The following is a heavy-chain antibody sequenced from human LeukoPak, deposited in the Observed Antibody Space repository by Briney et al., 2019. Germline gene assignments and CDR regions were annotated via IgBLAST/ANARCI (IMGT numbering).Heavy chain of an antibody. D-gene: IGHD1-1*01. CDR3: ARHRVDINSPRGMDV. J-gene: IGHJ6*02. CDR2: IYPGNSDT. CDR1: GYNLITYW. Sequence: GESLKISCKGSGYNLITYWIGWVRQMPGKGLEWMGIIYPGNSDTRYSPSFRGQVTFSADKSISTAYLQWSSLKASDTAMYYCARHRVDINSPRGMDVWGQGTTVTVSS. V-gene: IGHV5-51*01.